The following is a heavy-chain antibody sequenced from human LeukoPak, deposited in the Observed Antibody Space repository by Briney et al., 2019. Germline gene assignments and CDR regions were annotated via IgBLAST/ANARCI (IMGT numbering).Heavy chain of an antibody. V-gene: IGHV1-8*01. CDR2: MNPNSGNT. CDR1: GYTFTSYD. J-gene: IGHJ4*02. Sequence: ASVKVSCKASGYTFTSYDINWVRQATGQGLEWMGWMNPNSGNTGYAQKFQGRVTMTRNTSISTAYMELSSLRSEDTAVYYCARDHDDYYDSSGPVGWGQGTLVTVSS. CDR3: ARDHDDYYDSSGPVG. D-gene: IGHD3-22*01.